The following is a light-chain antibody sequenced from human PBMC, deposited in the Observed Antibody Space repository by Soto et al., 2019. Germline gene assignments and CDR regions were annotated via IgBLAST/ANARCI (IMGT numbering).Light chain of an antibody. CDR2: AAS. CDR3: QQSYSTPIT. Sequence: DIHMTQSPSSLSASVGDRVTITCRASQSISSYLNLYQQKPGKAPKLLIYAASSLQSGVPSRFSGSGSGTDFTLTISSLQPEDFATYYCQQSYSTPITFGQGTRLEIK. CDR1: QSISSY. V-gene: IGKV1-39*01. J-gene: IGKJ5*01.